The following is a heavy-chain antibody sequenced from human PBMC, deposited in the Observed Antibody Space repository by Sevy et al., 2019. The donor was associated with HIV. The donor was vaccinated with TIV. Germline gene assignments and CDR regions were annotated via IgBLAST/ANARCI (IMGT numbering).Heavy chain of an antibody. J-gene: IGHJ4*02. D-gene: IGHD3-22*01. CDR2: INSDGSST. V-gene: IGHV3-74*01. CDR1: GFTFSSYW. CDR3: ARGSLLLNYHDSSGFTLFDY. Sequence: GGSLRLSCAASGFTFSSYWMHWVRQAPGKGLVWVSRINSDGSSTSYADSVKGRFTISRDNAKNTLYLQMNSLRAEDTAVYYCARGSLLLNYHDSSGFTLFDYWGQGTLVTVSS.